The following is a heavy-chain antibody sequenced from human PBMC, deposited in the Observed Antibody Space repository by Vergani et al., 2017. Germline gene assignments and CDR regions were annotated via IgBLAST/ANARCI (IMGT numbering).Heavy chain of an antibody. CDR2: IFSTDEK. J-gene: IGHJ4*02. D-gene: IGHD3-3*01. V-gene: IGHV2-26*01. Sequence: QITLKESGPVLVTPTETLTLTCTVSGFSLSNTRMGVSWIRQPPGKALEWLAHIFSTDEKSYSTSLKSRLIISKDTSKSQVVLTMTNMDPVDTGTYYCARMYFLSGXYENWGRGTLVTVSS. CDR1: GFSLSNTRMG. CDR3: ARMYFLSGXYEN.